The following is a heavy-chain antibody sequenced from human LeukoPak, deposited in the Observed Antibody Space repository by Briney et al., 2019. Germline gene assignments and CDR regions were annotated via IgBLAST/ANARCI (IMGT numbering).Heavy chain of an antibody. J-gene: IGHJ4*02. Sequence: PSETLSLTCTVSGGSISSSCYYWGWLRQPPGKGLEWIGSIYYSGSTYYNPSLKSRVTISVDTSKNQFSLKLSSVTAADTAVYYCAIFCSTITCYALLHWGQGTLVTVSS. D-gene: IGHD2-2*01. CDR2: IYYSGST. V-gene: IGHV4-39*01. CDR3: AIFCSTITCYALLH. CDR1: GGSISSSCYY.